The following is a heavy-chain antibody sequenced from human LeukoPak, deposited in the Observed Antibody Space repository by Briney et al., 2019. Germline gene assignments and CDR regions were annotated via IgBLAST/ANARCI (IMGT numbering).Heavy chain of an antibody. D-gene: IGHD6-6*01. J-gene: IGHJ3*02. CDR3: AIPPPYSSSPGAFDI. CDR2: IYPGDSDT. Sequence: GESLKISCKGSGYSFTSYWIGWVRQMPGKGLEWMGIIYPGDSDTRYSPSFQGQVTISADKSISTAYPQWSSLKASDTAMYYCAIPPPYSSSPGAFDIWGQGTMVTVSS. CDR1: GYSFTSYW. V-gene: IGHV5-51*01.